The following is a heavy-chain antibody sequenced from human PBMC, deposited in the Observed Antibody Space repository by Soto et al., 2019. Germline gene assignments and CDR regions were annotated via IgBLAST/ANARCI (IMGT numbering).Heavy chain of an antibody. V-gene: IGHV5-51*01. CDR2: IYPGDSDT. J-gene: IGHJ6*02. D-gene: IGHD3-3*01. CDR3: ARQGGSITIFGVVRNDYYGMDV. Sequence: ESLKISCKGSGYSFTSYWIGWVRQMPGKGLEWMGIIYPGDSDTRYSPSFQGQVTISADKSISTAYLQWSSLKASDTAMYYCARQGGSITIFGVVRNDYYGMDVWGQGTTVTVSS. CDR1: GYSFTSYW.